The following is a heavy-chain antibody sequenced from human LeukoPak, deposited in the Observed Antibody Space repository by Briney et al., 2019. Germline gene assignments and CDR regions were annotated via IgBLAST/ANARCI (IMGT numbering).Heavy chain of an antibody. D-gene: IGHD6-19*01. V-gene: IGHV3-23*01. CDR1: GFTFSMYS. Sequence: PGGSLRLSCEASGFTFSMYSMAWVRQAPGKGLEWVSVINDRGGYIQDADSVKGRFTISRDNSQNTLFLQMNSLRDEDTAVYYCVKERDRGIEVADDFDSWGQGTLVTVSS. CDR2: INDRGGYI. J-gene: IGHJ4*02. CDR3: VKERDRGIEVADDFDS.